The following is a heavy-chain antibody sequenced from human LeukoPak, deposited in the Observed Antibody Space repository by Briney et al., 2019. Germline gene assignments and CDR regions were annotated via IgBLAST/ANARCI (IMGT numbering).Heavy chain of an antibody. CDR1: GITFSSYA. CDR2: ISSDGGST. Sequence: VQPRGSLRLSCAASGITFSSYAMHWVRQAPGKGLEYVSAISSDGGSTYYANSVKGRFTISRDNSKNTLYLQMGSLRAEDMAVYYCARTLGYYDRYFDYWGQGTLVTVSS. CDR3: ARTLGYYDRYFDY. J-gene: IGHJ4*02. D-gene: IGHD3-22*01. V-gene: IGHV3-64*01.